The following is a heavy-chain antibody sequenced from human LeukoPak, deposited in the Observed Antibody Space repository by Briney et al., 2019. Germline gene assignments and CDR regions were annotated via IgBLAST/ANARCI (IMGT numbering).Heavy chain of an antibody. Sequence: GGSLRLSCAASGFTFSSYAMHWVRQAPGKGLEWVAVISYDGSNKYYADSVKGRFTISRDNSKNTLYLQMNSLRAEDTAVYYCAKIHQRYSNNWFDPWGQGTLVTVSS. J-gene: IGHJ5*02. D-gene: IGHD2-15*01. CDR1: GFTFSSYA. V-gene: IGHV3-30*04. CDR2: ISYDGSNK. CDR3: AKIHQRYSNNWFDP.